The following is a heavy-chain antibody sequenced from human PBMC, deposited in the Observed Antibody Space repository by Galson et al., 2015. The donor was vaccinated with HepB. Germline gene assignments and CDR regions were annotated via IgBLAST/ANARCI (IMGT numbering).Heavy chain of an antibody. D-gene: IGHD2-2*01. Sequence: ETLSLTCSVSDVSISSSGYYWGWIRQPPGQGLEWIGSIYYGGSTYTYYNPSLKSRVTISLDTSKNQFSLELTSVTAADTAIYYCARTPSTQMLLYWFDTWGQGTLVSVSS. CDR1: DVSISSSGYY. V-gene: IGHV4-39*07. CDR3: ARTPSTQMLLYWFDT. CDR2: IYYGGSTYT. J-gene: IGHJ5*02.